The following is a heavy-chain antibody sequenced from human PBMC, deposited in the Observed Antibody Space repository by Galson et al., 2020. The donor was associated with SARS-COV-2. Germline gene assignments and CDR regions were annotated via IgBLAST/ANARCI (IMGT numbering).Heavy chain of an antibody. CDR3: AKESSPSCPFED. CDR1: GFTLNNFA. J-gene: IGHJ4*02. Sequence: GGSLRLSCEVSGFTLNNFAMHWVRQAPGKGLEWVAFLRYDGSLTYYADSVEGRFTISRDNPKNTLYLQMDSLRLDDTAVYYCAKESSPSCPFEDWGQGTPVTVSS. D-gene: IGHD2-2*01. CDR2: LRYDGSLT. V-gene: IGHV3-30*02.